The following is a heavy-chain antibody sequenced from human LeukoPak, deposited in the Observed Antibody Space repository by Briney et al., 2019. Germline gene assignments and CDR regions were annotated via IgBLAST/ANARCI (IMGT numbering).Heavy chain of an antibody. V-gene: IGHV3-23*01. CDR1: GFTFSSYA. J-gene: IGHJ4*02. CDR2: ISGSGGST. Sequence: RGSLRLSCAASGFTFSSYAMSWVRQAPGKGLEWVSAISGSGGSTYYADSVKGRFTISRDNSKNTLYLQMNSLRAEDTAVYSCAKLRRYDPPFDCWGQGTLVTVSS. CDR3: AKLRRYDPPFDC. D-gene: IGHD3-9*01.